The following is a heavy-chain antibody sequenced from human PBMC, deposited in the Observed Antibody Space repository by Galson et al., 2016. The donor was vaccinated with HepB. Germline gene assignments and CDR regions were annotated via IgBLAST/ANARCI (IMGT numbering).Heavy chain of an antibody. CDR2: INESGSSR. Sequence: SLRLSCAVSGIIFSRHPMSWVRQAPGKGLEWVVDINESGSSRNYADSVKGRFTISRDNLKNTLYLERNSLRAEDTAVYYCAAVGHDGGVIGCHFENWGPGTLVTVSA. D-gene: IGHD2-8*02. V-gene: IGHV3-23*01. J-gene: IGHJ4*02. CDR1: GIIFSRHP. CDR3: AAVGHDGGVIGCHFEN.